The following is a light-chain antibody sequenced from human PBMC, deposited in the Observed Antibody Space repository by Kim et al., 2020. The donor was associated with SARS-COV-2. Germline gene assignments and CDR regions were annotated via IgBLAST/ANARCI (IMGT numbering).Light chain of an antibody. Sequence: GQSGTLSCTGTRSDVGGYNYVSWYQQHPGKAPKLMIYDVSKRPSGVPDRFSGSKSGNTASLTISGLQAEDEADYYCCSYAGSYTWVFGGGTQLTVL. CDR3: CSYAGSYTWV. V-gene: IGLV2-11*01. CDR2: DVS. J-gene: IGLJ3*02. CDR1: RSDVGGYNY.